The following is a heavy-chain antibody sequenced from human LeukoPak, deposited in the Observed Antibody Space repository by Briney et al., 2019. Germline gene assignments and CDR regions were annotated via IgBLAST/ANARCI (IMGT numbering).Heavy chain of an antibody. J-gene: IGHJ4*02. CDR2: ISAYNGNT. Sequence: ASVKVSCKASGGTFSSYAISWVRQAPGQGLEWMGWISAYNGNTNYAQKLQGRVTMTTDTSTSTAYMELRSLRSDDTAVYYCARSLPAANLLTDYWGQGTLVTVSS. D-gene: IGHD2-2*01. CDR1: GGTFSSYA. V-gene: IGHV1-18*01. CDR3: ARSLPAANLLTDY.